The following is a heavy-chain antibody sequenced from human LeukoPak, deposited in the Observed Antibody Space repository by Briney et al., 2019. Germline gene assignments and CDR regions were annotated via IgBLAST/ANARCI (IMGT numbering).Heavy chain of an antibody. CDR2: ISGSGGST. V-gene: IGHV3-23*01. J-gene: IGHJ4*02. D-gene: IGHD3-3*01. Sequence: LAGGSLRLSCAASGFTFSSYAVSWVRQAPGKGLEWVSAISGSGGSTYYADSVKGRFTISRDNSKNTLYLQMNSLRAEDTAVYYCAKVRFLEWLLGSDYWGQGTLVTVSS. CDR3: AKVRFLEWLLGSDY. CDR1: GFTFSSYA.